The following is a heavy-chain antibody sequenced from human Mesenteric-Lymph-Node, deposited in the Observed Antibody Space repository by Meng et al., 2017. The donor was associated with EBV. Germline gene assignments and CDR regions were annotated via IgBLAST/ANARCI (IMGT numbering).Heavy chain of an antibody. Sequence: RQRGGAGPGLFKRSEILTSTRTCCGSSISSGIYYWGRIRQPPGRGLGWIGSIYDSGTTYYNPSPQGRVTISVDTSKNQLSLTLSSVTAADTAVYYCATKMSGSYSYWRQGTLVTVSS. CDR3: ATKMSGSYSY. CDR1: GSSISSGIYY. CDR2: IYDSGTT. J-gene: IGHJ4*02. V-gene: IGHV4-39*01. D-gene: IGHD1-26*01.